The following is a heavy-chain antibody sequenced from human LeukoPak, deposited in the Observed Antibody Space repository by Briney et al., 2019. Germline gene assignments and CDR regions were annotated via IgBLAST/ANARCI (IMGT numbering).Heavy chain of an antibody. V-gene: IGHV3-23*01. J-gene: IGHJ6*02. Sequence: GGSLRLSCAASGFTFSSYAMSWVRQAPGKGLEWVSGFSTSGGSTYSADSVKGRFTISRDNSKNTLYLQMNSLRAEDTAVYYCAKGVEYGMDVWGQGTTVTVSS. D-gene: IGHD2-8*01. CDR3: AKGVEYGMDV. CDR2: FSTSGGST. CDR1: GFTFSSYA.